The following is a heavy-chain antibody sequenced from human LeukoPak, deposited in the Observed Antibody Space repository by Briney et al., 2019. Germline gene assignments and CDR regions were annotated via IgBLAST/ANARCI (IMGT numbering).Heavy chain of an antibody. Sequence: NSSETLSLTCTVSSGSVTTHYWAWIRQPPGKGLEWIGFVSKTGDTNYNPPLKSRVSISVDTTKNTSSLNLRSLIAADTAVYYCARRGAPSKFYYFDLWGQGALVTVSS. CDR1: SGSVTTHY. CDR3: ARRGAPSKFYYFDL. D-gene: IGHD1-26*01. V-gene: IGHV4-59*08. CDR2: VSKTGDT. J-gene: IGHJ4*02.